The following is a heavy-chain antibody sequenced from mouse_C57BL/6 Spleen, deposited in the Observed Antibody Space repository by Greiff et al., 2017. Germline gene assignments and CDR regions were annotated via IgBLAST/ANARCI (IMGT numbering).Heavy chain of an antibody. CDR2: IDPEDGDT. CDR1: GFNIKDYY. Sequence: EVKLMESGAELVRPGASVKLSCTASGFNIKDYYMHWVKQRPEQGLEWIGGIDPEDGDTEYDPKFKGKATLTADTSSSTAYLQLSSLTSEDTAVYYCTHYEYTGFAYWGQGTLVTVAA. CDR3: THYEYTGFAY. D-gene: IGHD2-4*01. V-gene: IGHV14-1*01. J-gene: IGHJ3*01.